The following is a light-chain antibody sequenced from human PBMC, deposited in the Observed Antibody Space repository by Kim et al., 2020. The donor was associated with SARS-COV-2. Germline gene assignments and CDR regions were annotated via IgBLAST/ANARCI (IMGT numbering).Light chain of an antibody. CDR3: QEYYSIPYT. V-gene: IGKV4-1*01. CDR1: QSVLHSSNNKNY. J-gene: IGKJ2*01. CDR2: WAS. Sequence: RATINCKSSQSVLHSSNNKNYLAWYQQKPGQPPKLLIYWASTRESGVPDRFSGSGSGTDFTLTISSLQAEDVAVYYCQEYYSIPYTFGRGTKLEI.